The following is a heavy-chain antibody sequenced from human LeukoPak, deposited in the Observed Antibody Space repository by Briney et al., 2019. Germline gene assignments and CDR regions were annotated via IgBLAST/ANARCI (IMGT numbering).Heavy chain of an antibody. CDR1: GYTFTGYY. CDR3: ARKPRGYSYGHFDY. Sequence: ASVKVSCKASGYTFTGYYMHWVPQAPGQGLEWMGWINPNSGGTNYAQKFQGRVTMTRDTSISAAYMELSRLRSDDTAVYYCARKPRGYSYGHFDYWGQGILVTVSS. CDR2: INPNSGGT. D-gene: IGHD5-18*01. J-gene: IGHJ4*02. V-gene: IGHV1-2*02.